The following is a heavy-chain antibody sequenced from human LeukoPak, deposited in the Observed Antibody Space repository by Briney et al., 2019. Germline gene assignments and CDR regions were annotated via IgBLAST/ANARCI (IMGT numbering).Heavy chain of an antibody. Sequence: TGGSLRLSCTASGFTFSTYGMHWVHQAPGKGLAWVAVISYDGSNDYYADSVEGRFTISRDNSKNTLYLQMNSLTPEDTAVYYCASGSARRYFDWLPQDYWGQGTLVTVSS. D-gene: IGHD3-9*01. CDR2: ISYDGSND. CDR1: GFTFSTYG. CDR3: ASGSARRYFDWLPQDY. J-gene: IGHJ4*02. V-gene: IGHV3-30*03.